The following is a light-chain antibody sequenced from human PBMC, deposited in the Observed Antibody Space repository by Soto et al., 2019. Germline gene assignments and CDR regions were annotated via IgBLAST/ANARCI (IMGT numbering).Light chain of an antibody. CDR1: SSDIGRYNL. V-gene: IGLV2-23*01. Sequence: QSALTQPASVSGSPGQSITISCTGTSSDIGRYNLVSWYQQHPGKAPKLIIYEDIERPSGVSDRFSGSKSGNTASLTISGLQPEDEADDYCCSYAGGASVVFGGGTKLTVL. J-gene: IGLJ2*01. CDR2: EDI. CDR3: CSYAGGASVV.